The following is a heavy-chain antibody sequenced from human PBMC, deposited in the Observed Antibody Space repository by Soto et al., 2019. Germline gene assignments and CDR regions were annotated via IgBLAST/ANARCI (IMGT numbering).Heavy chain of an antibody. J-gene: IGHJ4*02. D-gene: IGHD3-16*01. CDR1: GYTFTGYY. CDR2: INPNSGGT. V-gene: IGHV1-2*02. Sequence: ASVKVSCKASGYTFTGYYMHWGRQAPGQGPEWMGWINPNSGGTNYAQKVQGRVTMTRDTSISTAYMELSRLRSDDTAVYYCARGSAGGPDRTFEYWGQGTLVTVSS. CDR3: ARGSAGGPDRTFEY.